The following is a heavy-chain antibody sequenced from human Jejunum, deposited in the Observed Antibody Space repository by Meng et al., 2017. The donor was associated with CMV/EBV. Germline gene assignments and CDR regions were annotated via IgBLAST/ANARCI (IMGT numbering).Heavy chain of an antibody. V-gene: IGHV4-30-4*08. Sequence: QVQPQSSGPSLVKPSQTLSLTCTVSGGSISNDDHYWSWIRQSPVKGLEWFAYFHYSGSTLYNPSLKSRVIISIDTSKNQFSLSVNSVTAADTAVYYCAKERRDGYNRVDYWGQGILVTVSS. J-gene: IGHJ4*02. CDR3: AKERRDGYNRVDY. CDR1: GGSISNDDHY. CDR2: FHYSGST. D-gene: IGHD5-24*01.